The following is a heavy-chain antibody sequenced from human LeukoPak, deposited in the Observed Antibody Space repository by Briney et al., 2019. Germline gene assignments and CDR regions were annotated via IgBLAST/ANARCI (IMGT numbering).Heavy chain of an antibody. V-gene: IGHV4-59*01. CDR1: GGSISSYY. D-gene: IGHD3-9*01. CDR2: IYYSGST. Sequence: SETLSLTCTVSGGSISSYYWSWIRQPPGKGLEWIGYIYYSGSTNYNPSLKSRVTISVDTSKNQFSLKLSSVTAADTAVYYCARAGDILTGYENWFDPWGQGTLVTVSS. CDR3: ARAGDILTGYENWFDP. J-gene: IGHJ5*02.